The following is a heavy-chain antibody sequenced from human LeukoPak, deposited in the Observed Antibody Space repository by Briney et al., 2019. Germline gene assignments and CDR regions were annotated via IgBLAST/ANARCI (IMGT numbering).Heavy chain of an antibody. CDR1: GGTFSSYA. V-gene: IGHV1-2*02. CDR3: AREERYYYDSSGYSGEESRPFDP. CDR2: INPNSGGT. D-gene: IGHD3-22*01. J-gene: IGHJ5*02. Sequence: ASVKVSCKASGGTFSSYAISWVRQAPGQGLEWMGWINPNSGGTNYAQKFQGRVTMTRDTSISTAYMELSRLRSDDTAVYYCAREERYYYDSSGYSGEESRPFDPWGQGTLVTVSS.